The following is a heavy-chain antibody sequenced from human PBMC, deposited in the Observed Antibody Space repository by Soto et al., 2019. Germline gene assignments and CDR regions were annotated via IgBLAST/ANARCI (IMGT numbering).Heavy chain of an antibody. Sequence: ASVKVSCKAPRDTFTSYYINWVRQAPGQGLEWMGVINPHGGSTAYAQKFKGRVTLTRDTSASTVYMEVSSLTSEDTAMYYCARSSGGNFGIIIEGNNSLAPSGQGTMPTVYS. CDR2: INPHGGST. D-gene: IGHD1-26*01. CDR1: RDTFTSYY. V-gene: IGHV1-46*01. CDR3: ARSSGGNFGIIIEGNNSLAP. J-gene: IGHJ5*02.